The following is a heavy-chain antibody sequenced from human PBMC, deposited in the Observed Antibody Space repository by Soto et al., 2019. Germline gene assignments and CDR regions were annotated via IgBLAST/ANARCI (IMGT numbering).Heavy chain of an antibody. J-gene: IGHJ6*02. V-gene: IGHV3-33*01. CDR1: GFTFSSYG. CDR2: IWYDGSNK. Sequence: GGSLRLSCAASGFTFSSYGMHWVRQAPGKGLEWVVVIWYDGSNKYYADSVKGRFTISRDNSKNTLYLQMNSLRAEDTAVYYCAREFGGVAVAGTGQNGMDVWGQGTTVTVSS. D-gene: IGHD6-19*01. CDR3: AREFGGVAVAGTGQNGMDV.